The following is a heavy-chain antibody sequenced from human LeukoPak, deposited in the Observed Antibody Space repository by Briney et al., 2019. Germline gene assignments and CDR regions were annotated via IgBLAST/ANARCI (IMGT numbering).Heavy chain of an antibody. CDR3: ARVPGTGPFFDY. CDR2: IIPIFGTA. V-gene: IGHV1-69*13. J-gene: IGHJ4*02. CDR1: GGTFSSYA. Sequence: SVTVSCKASGGTFSSYAISWVRQAPGQGLEWMGGIIPIFGTANYAQKFQGRVTITADESTSTAYMELSSLRSEDTAVYYCARVPGTGPFFDYWGQGTLVTVSS. D-gene: IGHD1-1*01.